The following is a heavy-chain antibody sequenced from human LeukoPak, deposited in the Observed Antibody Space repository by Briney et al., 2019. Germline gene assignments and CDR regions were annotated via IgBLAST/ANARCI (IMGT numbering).Heavy chain of an antibody. CDR3: ARARDIVVVVAAHFDY. CDR1: SGSFSGCY. V-gene: IGHV4-34*01. Sequence: SETLSLTCAVYSGSFSGCYWSWIRQPPGKGLEWIGEINHSGSTNYNPSLKSRVTISVDTSKNQFSLKLSSVTAADTAVYYCARARDIVVVVAAHFDYWGQGTLVTVSS. J-gene: IGHJ4*02. CDR2: INHSGST. D-gene: IGHD2-15*01.